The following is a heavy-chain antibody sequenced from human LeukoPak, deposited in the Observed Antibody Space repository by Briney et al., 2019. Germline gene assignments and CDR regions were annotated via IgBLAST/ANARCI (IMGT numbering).Heavy chain of an antibody. Sequence: SETLSLTCTVSGGSISSGGYYWSWIRQHPGKGLEWIGYIYYSGSTYYNPSLKSRVTISVDTSKNQFSLKLSSVTAADTAVYYCARDLKPVVAAYAFDIWGQGTMVTVSS. V-gene: IGHV4-31*03. J-gene: IGHJ3*02. D-gene: IGHD2-15*01. CDR2: IYYSGST. CDR3: ARDLKPVVAAYAFDI. CDR1: GGSISSGGYY.